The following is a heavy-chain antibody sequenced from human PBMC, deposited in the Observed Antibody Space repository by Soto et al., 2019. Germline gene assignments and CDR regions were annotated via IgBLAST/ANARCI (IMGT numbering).Heavy chain of an antibody. J-gene: IGHJ4*02. V-gene: IGHV3-7*01. D-gene: IGHD2-15*01. CDR2: IKQDGSEK. Sequence: GGSLRLSCAASGFTFSSYWMSWVRQAPGKGLEWVANIKQDGSEKYYVDSVKGRFTISRDNAKNSLYLQMNSLRAEDTAVYYCARDQPSSTVVAASFDYWGQGTLVTVSS. CDR3: ARDQPSSTVVAASFDY. CDR1: GFTFSSYW.